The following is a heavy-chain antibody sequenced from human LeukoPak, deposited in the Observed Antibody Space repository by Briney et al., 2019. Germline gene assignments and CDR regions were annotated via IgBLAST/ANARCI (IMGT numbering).Heavy chain of an antibody. J-gene: IGHJ4*02. Sequence: GGSLRLSCAASGFTFSNYWMSWVRQAPGKGLEWVANIKEGGSANWCIDSVKGRFTISRDNVKNSLYLQMNSLRAEDTAVYYCARSEAVGTVDYWGQGALVTVSS. CDR3: ARSEAVGTVDY. D-gene: IGHD2-21*02. V-gene: IGHV3-7*01. CDR1: GFTFSNYW. CDR2: IKEGGSAN.